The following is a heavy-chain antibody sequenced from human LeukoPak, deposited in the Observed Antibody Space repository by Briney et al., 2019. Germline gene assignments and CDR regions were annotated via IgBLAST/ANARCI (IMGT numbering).Heavy chain of an antibody. CDR3: ARGDGITELDY. V-gene: IGHV1-69*05. J-gene: IGHJ4*02. D-gene: IGHD3-16*01. CDR2: IVPIFGTA. Sequence: EASVKVSCKASGGTFSSYAISWVRQAPGQGLEWMGGIVPIFGTANYAQKFQGRVTITTDESTSTAYMELSSLRSEDTAVYYCARGDGITELDYWGQGALVTVSS. CDR1: GGTFSSYA.